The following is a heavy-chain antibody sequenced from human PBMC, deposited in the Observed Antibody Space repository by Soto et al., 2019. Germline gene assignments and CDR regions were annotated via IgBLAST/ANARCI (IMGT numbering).Heavy chain of an antibody. CDR3: ARGWEPPTYYFDY. V-gene: IGHV4-31*03. CDR2: IYYSGST. CDR1: GGSISSGGYY. J-gene: IGHJ4*02. Sequence: QVQLQESGPGLVKPSQTLSLTCTVSGGSISSGGYYWSWIRQHRGKGLEWIGYIYYSGSTYYNPSLKSRVTISVDTSKNQFSLKLSSVTAADTAVYYCARGWEPPTYYFDYWGQGTLVTVSS. D-gene: IGHD1-1*01.